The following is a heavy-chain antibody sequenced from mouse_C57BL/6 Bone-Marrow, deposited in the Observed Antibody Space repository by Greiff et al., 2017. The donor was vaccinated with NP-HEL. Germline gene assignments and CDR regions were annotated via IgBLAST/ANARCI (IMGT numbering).Heavy chain of an antibody. CDR3: ARNSRYYGSSYESMDY. V-gene: IGHV1-55*01. Sequence: QVQLQQPGAELVKPGASVKMSCKASGYTFTSYWITWVKQRPGQGLEWIGDIYPGSGSTNYNEKFKSKATLTVDTSSSTAYMQLSSLTSEDSAVYYCARNSRYYGSSYESMDYWGQGTSVTVSS. CDR2: IYPGSGST. J-gene: IGHJ4*01. CDR1: GYTFTSYW. D-gene: IGHD1-1*01.